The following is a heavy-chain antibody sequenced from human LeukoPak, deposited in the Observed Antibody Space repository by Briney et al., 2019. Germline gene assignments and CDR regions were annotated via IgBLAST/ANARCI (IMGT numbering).Heavy chain of an antibody. J-gene: IGHJ3*02. CDR1: GFTFSNYE. CDR2: IRSSGSTT. D-gene: IGHD3-22*01. CDR3: ATLRAVVAFDDFDI. V-gene: IGHV3-48*03. Sequence: GGSLRLSCVASGFTFSNYEMNWVRQGPGKGLEWVSYIRSSGSTTYYADSVQGRFTISRDNAKNTLYLQMNSLRAEDTAVYYCATLRAVVAFDDFDIWGQGTMVTVSS.